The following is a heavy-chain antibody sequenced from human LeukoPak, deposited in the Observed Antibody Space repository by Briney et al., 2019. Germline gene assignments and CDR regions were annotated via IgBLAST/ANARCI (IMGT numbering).Heavy chain of an antibody. Sequence: GGSLRLSCAASRFTLSRYGIHWVRQAPGKGLQWLAAISDDGGNKYYGDSVKGRFTISRDNSKNSVYLQMNSLRAEDTAVYYCANYVWGSYRYTFITEDAFDIWGQGTMVTVSS. CDR2: ISDDGGNK. V-gene: IGHV3-30*18. J-gene: IGHJ3*02. CDR1: RFTLSRYG. CDR3: ANYVWGSYRYTFITEDAFDI. D-gene: IGHD3-16*02.